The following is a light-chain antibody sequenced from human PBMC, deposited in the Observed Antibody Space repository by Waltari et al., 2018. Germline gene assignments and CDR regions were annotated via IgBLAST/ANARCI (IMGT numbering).Light chain of an antibody. CDR3: LQHNTYPLT. J-gene: IGKJ4*01. CDR2: AAF. V-gene: IGKV1-17*01. Sequence: DIQMTQSPSSLSASVGDRVTIACRASQGIRNDLGWFQQKPWRDPKRLIYAAFRLQTGVPSRFSGSGFGTEFTLTISSLRPEDFAIYYCLQHNTYPLTFGGGTKVEV. CDR1: QGIRND.